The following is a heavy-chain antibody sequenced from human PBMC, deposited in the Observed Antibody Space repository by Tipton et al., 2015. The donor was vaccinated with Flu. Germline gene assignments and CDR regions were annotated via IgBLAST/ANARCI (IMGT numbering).Heavy chain of an antibody. CDR1: GGSISSYY. CDR3: ARGDGYNFDY. Sequence: LRLSCTVSGGSISSYYWSWIRQPPGKGLEWIGNIYHSGSTFYNPSLKSRVTISVDTPKNQFSLKLSSVTAADTAMYYCARGDGYNFDYWGQGTLVTVSS. J-gene: IGHJ4*02. D-gene: IGHD5-24*01. CDR2: IYHSGST. V-gene: IGHV4-4*09.